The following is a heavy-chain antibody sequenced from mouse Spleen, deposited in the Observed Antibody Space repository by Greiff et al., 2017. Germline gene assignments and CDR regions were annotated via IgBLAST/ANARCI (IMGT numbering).Heavy chain of an antibody. D-gene: IGHD4-1*01. CDR2: IYPGDGDT. Sequence: LQESGPELVKPGASVKISCKASGYAFSSSWMNWVKQRPGKGLEWIGRIYPGDGDTNYNGKFKGKATLTADKSSSTAYMQLSSLTSEDSAVYFCAGHLGHYYAMDYWGQGTSVTVSS. V-gene: IGHV1-82*01. CDR3: AGHLGHYYAMDY. CDR1: GYAFSSSW. J-gene: IGHJ4*01.